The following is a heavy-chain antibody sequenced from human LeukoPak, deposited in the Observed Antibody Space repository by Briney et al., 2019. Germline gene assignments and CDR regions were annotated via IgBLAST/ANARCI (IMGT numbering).Heavy chain of an antibody. D-gene: IGHD2-15*01. CDR1: GGSFSGYY. J-gene: IGHJ4*02. Sequence: SETLSLTCAVYGGSFSGYYWSWIRQHPGKGLEWIGYIYYSGSTYYNPSLKSRVTISVDTSKNQFSLKLSSVTAADTAVYYCARGIAAREYFDYWGQGTLVTVSS. CDR3: ARGIAAREYFDY. V-gene: IGHV4-31*11. CDR2: IYYSGST.